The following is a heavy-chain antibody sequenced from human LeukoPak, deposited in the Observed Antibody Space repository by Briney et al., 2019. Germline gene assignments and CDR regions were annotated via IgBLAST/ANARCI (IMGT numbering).Heavy chain of an antibody. CDR1: GYTFTGYY. Sequence: GASVKVSCKASGYTFTGYYMHWVRQAPGQGLEWMGWINPNSVGTNYAQKFQGRVTMTRDTSISTAYMELSRLRSDDTAVYYCAREVRGAMVLASTTRYFDYWGQGTLVTVSS. J-gene: IGHJ4*02. V-gene: IGHV1-2*02. CDR2: INPNSVGT. D-gene: IGHD5-18*01. CDR3: AREVRGAMVLASTTRYFDY.